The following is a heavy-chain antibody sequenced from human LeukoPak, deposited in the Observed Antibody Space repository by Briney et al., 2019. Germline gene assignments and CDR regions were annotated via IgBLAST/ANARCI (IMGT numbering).Heavy chain of an antibody. CDR2: ISGSGGST. J-gene: IGHJ5*02. Sequence: PGGSLRLSCAASGFTFSSYAMSWVRQAPGKGLEWVSAISGSGGSTYYADSVKGRFTISRDNSKNTLYLQMNSLRAEDTAVYYCAKDQTIIVIWCFGFDPWGQGTLVTVSS. V-gene: IGHV3-23*01. CDR1: GFTFSSYA. CDR3: AKDQTIIVIWCFGFDP. D-gene: IGHD3-22*01.